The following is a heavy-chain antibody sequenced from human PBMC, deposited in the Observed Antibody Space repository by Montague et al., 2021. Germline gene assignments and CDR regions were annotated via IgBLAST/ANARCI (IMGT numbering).Heavy chain of an antibody. CDR2: IYYSGST. CDR3: ARAGPRTYGGDSLDY. Sequence: SETLSLTCTVSGGSISSSSYYWGWIRQPPGKGLEWIGSIYYSGSTYYNPSLKSRVTISVDTSKNQFSLKLSSVTAADTAVYYCARAGPRTYGGDSLDYWGQGALVTVSS. CDR1: GGSISSSSYY. V-gene: IGHV4-39*01. D-gene: IGHD3-10*01. J-gene: IGHJ4*02.